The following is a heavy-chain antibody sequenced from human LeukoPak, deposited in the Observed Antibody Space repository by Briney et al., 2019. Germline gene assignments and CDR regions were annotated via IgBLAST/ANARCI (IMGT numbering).Heavy chain of an antibody. D-gene: IGHD6-19*01. CDR2: IYPGDSDT. CDR1: GYSFTSYW. V-gene: IGHV5-51*01. CDR3: ARHSGAVAGITVLYYGMDV. Sequence: PGESLKISCKGSGYSFTSYWIGWVRQMPGKGLEWMGIIYPGDSDTRYSPSFQGQVTISADKSISTAYLQWSSLKASDTAMYYCARHSGAVAGITVLYYGMDVWGQGTTVTVSS. J-gene: IGHJ6*02.